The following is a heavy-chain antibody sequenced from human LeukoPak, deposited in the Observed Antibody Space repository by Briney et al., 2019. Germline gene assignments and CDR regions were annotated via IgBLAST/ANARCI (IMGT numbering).Heavy chain of an antibody. V-gene: IGHV4-59*08. CDR3: ARQEDSSGYFDAFDF. D-gene: IGHD3-22*01. J-gene: IGHJ3*01. CDR2: IYYTGST. Sequence: SETLSLTCSVSGGSISGYYWSWIRQPPGKGLEWIGYIYYTGSTNYNPSLKSRLTISVDTSKNQLSLKLSSVTAADTPVYYCARQEDSSGYFDAFDFWGQGTTVTVSS. CDR1: GGSISGYY.